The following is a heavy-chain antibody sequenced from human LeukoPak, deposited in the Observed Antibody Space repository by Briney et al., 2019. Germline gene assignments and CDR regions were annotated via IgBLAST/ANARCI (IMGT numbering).Heavy chain of an antibody. Sequence: GASVKVSCKASGYGFNCYGISWVRQAPGQGLEWMAWISGYNGNTNYAQKFQGRVTMSTDTSTGTVYMELRSLRSADTAVYYCARDSMVRGATLDHWGQGTLVTVSS. V-gene: IGHV1-18*01. D-gene: IGHD3-10*01. CDR1: GYGFNCYG. J-gene: IGHJ4*02. CDR2: ISGYNGNT. CDR3: ARDSMVRGATLDH.